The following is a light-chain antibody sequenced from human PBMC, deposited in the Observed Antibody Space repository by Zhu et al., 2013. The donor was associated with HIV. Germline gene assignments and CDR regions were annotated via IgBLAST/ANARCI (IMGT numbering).Light chain of an antibody. V-gene: IGLV1-40*01. CDR3: QSYDSALSVV. Sequence: QSVLTQPPSVSGAPGQRVTISCIGSTSNIGAGYDVHWYQQFPGTAPKLLIYANNNRPSGVPDRFSGSKSGTSASLVITGLQAEDEADYYCQSYDSALSVVFGGGTKLTVL. CDR2: ANN. J-gene: IGLJ2*01. CDR1: TSNIGAGYD.